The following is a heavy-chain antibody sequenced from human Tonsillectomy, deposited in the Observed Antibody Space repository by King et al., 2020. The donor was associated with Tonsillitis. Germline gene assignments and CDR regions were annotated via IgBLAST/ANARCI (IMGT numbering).Heavy chain of an antibody. J-gene: IGHJ3*02. CDR1: GFTFSSYW. D-gene: IGHD1-26*01. CDR3: ARKELLTDHAFDI. Sequence: VQLVESGGGLVQPGGSLRLSCAASGFTFSSYWMHWVRQAPGKGLVWVSRINSDGSSTSYADSVKGRFTISRDNAKNTLYLQMNSLRAEDTAVYYCARKELLTDHAFDIWGQGTMVTVSS. V-gene: IGHV3-74*01. CDR2: INSDGSST.